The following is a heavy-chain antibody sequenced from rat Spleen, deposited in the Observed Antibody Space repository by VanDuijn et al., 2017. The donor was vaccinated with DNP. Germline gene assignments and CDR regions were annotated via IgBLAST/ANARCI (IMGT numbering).Heavy chain of an antibody. CDR1: GFSLTSNS. Sequence: QVQLKESGPGLVQPSQTLSLTCTVSGFSLTSNSVHWVRQPPGKGLEWFGAIWSGGSTDYNSALKSRLSISRDTSKSQVFLQMNSLQTEDTAIYFCTRERGYGGNQPLLDYWGQGVMVTVSS. J-gene: IGHJ2*01. V-gene: IGHV2-1*01. D-gene: IGHD1-11*01. CDR3: TRERGYGGNQPLLDY. CDR2: IWSGGST.